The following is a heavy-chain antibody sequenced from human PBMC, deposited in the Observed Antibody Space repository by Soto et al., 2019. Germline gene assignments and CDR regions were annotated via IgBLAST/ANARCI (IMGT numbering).Heavy chain of an antibody. J-gene: IGHJ4*02. CDR1: GGTFTNYA. CDR2: IIPFSGTA. Sequence: QVQLVQSGAEVKKPGSSVKVSCKASGGTFTNYALSWVRQAPGQGLEWMGGIIPFSGTADYAQKFRDRVTFTAAKSTNTASMELSSLISEDTAMYYCARDAPIYCSVGICYSAYFAYWGQGNLVTVSP. V-gene: IGHV1-69*06. D-gene: IGHD2-15*01. CDR3: ARDAPIYCSVGICYSAYFAY.